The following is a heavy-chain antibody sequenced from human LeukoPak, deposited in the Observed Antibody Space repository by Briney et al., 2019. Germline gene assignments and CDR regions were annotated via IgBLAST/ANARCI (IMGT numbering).Heavy chain of an antibody. J-gene: IGHJ4*01. Sequence: SVKVSCKASGGTFSSYAISWVRQAPGQGLEWMGGIIPIFGTANYAQKFQGRVTITADESTSTAYMELSSLRSEDTAVYYCASIRNMVRGVITHDYWGQEPWSPSPQ. CDR1: GGTFSSYA. CDR3: ASIRNMVRGVITHDY. V-gene: IGHV1-69*13. CDR2: IIPIFGTA. D-gene: IGHD3-10*01.